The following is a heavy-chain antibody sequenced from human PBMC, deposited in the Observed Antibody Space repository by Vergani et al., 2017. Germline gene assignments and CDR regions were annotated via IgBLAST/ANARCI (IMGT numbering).Heavy chain of an antibody. V-gene: IGHV3-30*18. CDR1: GFSFSSHA. Sequence: QVQLAESGGGRVQPGRSLRLSCAASGFSFSSHAIHWVRQAPGKGLAWVAVISNDGSKKYYADSVKGRFTISRDNSKNTLDLQMNSLRTQDTAVYYCAKAGSGTSGCLQYNSYMDVWGKGTTVTVS. CDR2: ISNDGSKK. J-gene: IGHJ6*03. CDR3: AKAGSGTSGCLQYNSYMDV. D-gene: IGHD5/OR15-5a*01.